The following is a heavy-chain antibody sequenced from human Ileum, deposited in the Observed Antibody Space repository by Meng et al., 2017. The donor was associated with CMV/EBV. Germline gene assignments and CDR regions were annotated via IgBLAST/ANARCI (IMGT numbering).Heavy chain of an antibody. D-gene: IGHD2-2*02. Sequence: GESLKISCAASGFGFSTYVMSWVRQAPGKGLECVPLISGRGDSTYYADSVKGRFTISRDNSKNTLYLQMNSLRAEDTAVYYCAKLPAVRRYFDYWGQGTLVTVSS. V-gene: IGHV3-23*01. CDR3: AKLPAVRRYFDY. J-gene: IGHJ4*02. CDR1: GFGFSTYV. CDR2: ISGRGDST.